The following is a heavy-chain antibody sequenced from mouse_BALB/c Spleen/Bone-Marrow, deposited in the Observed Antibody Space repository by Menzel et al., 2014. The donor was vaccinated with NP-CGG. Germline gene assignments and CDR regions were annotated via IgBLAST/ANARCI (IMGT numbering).Heavy chain of an antibody. Sequence: VKLQESGAELVRPGSSVKISCKASGYAFSSYWMNWVKQRPGQGLEWIGQIYPGDGDTNYNGKFKGKATLTADKSSSTAYMQLSSLTSEDSAVYFSARQVVHDYWGQGTTLTVSS. J-gene: IGHJ2*01. CDR2: IYPGDGDT. V-gene: IGHV1-80*01. D-gene: IGHD6-2*01. CDR1: GYAFSSYW. CDR3: ARQVVHDY.